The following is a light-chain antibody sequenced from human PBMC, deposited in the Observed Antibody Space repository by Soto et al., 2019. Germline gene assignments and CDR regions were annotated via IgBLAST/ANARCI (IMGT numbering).Light chain of an antibody. CDR3: AAWDDSLSGWV. Sequence: QSVLTQPPSASGTPGQRVTISCSGSSSNIGSTHVYWFQQLPGTAPKLLVYRSDQRPSGVPDRFSGSKSDTSASLAISGLRSEDEAKYYCAAWDDSLSGWVFGGGTQLTVL. CDR1: SSNIGSTH. J-gene: IGLJ3*02. V-gene: IGLV1-47*01. CDR2: RSD.